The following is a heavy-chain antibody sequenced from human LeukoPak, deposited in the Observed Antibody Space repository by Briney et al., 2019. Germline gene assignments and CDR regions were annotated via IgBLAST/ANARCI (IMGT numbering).Heavy chain of an antibody. D-gene: IGHD6-6*01. CDR3: ARVRGYSSSSVVSDFDY. V-gene: IGHV4-39*07. CDR1: GGSISSSSYY. J-gene: IGHJ4*02. CDR2: IYYSGST. Sequence: SSETLSLTCTVSGGSISSSSYYWGWIRQPPGKGLEWIGSIYYSGSTYYNPSLKSRVTISVDTSKNQFSLKLSSVTAADTAVYYCARVRGYSSSSVVSDFDYWGQGTLVTVSS.